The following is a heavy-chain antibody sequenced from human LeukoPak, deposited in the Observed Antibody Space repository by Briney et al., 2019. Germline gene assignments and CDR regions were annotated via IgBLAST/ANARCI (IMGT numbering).Heavy chain of an antibody. CDR1: GYRFTSYW. CDR2: IYPGDSDT. V-gene: IGHV5-51*01. J-gene: IGHJ4*02. Sequence: GESLQISCKGSGYRFTSYWIAWVRQMPGKGLEWMGIIYPGDSDTRYSPSFQGQVTISADKSIRTAYLQWSGLKASDTAIYYCARRASATEDLDYWGQGTLVTVSS. CDR3: ARRASATEDLDY.